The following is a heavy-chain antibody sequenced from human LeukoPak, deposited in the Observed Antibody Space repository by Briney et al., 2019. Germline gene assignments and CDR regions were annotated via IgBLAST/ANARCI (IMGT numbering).Heavy chain of an antibody. D-gene: IGHD2-15*01. V-gene: IGHV4-39*01. J-gene: IGHJ6*03. CDR3: ARLGAAANYYYYYMDV. CDR1: GDSISSSSSYY. Sequence: PSETLSLTCTVSGDSISSSSSYYWGWIRQPPGKGLEWIGSIYYSGSTYYNPSLKSRVTISVDTSKNQFSLNMISVTAADTAVYYCARLGAAANYYYYYMDVWGKGTTVTVSS. CDR2: IYYSGST.